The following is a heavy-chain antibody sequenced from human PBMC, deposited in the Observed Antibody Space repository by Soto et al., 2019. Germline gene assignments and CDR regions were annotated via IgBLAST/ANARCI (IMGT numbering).Heavy chain of an antibody. V-gene: IGHV2-5*02. CDR2: IYWDDDK. D-gene: IGHD2-21*01. J-gene: IGHJ4*02. CDR1: GFSLTTSGAA. Sequence: QITLKESGPTLVKPTQTLTLTCMFSGFSLTTSGAAVAWIRQSPGKALEWLALIYWDDDKRYNPSLKSRLTITKDTSKNQVVRTVTGMDPVDTGTYYCAHRPVVVGAYYFDYWGQGTLVTVSS. CDR3: AHRPVVVGAYYFDY.